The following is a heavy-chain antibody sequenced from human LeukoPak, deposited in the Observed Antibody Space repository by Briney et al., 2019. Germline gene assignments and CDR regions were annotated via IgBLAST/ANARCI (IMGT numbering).Heavy chain of an antibody. Sequence: ASVKVSCKVSGYTLTELSMHWVRQAPGKGLEWMGGFDPEDGETIYAQKFQGRVTMTEDTSTDTAYMELSSPRSEDAAVYYCATWTMVRGVIITALFDYWGQGTLVTVSS. CDR2: FDPEDGET. CDR3: ATWTMVRGVIITALFDY. V-gene: IGHV1-24*01. J-gene: IGHJ4*02. D-gene: IGHD3-10*01. CDR1: GYTLTELS.